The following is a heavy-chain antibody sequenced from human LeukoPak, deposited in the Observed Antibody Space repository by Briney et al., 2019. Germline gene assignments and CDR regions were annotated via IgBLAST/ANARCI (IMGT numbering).Heavy chain of an antibody. CDR1: GFTFGSYG. J-gene: IGHJ4*02. Sequence: PGGSLRLSCAASGFTFGSYGMRWVRQAPGKGLEWVAVIWYDGSNKYYADSVKGRFTISRDNYKNTLYLQMNSLRAEDTAVYYCARDDGGSSSDYWGQGTLVTVSS. V-gene: IGHV3-33*01. D-gene: IGHD6-6*01. CDR3: ARDDGGSSSDY. CDR2: IWYDGSNK.